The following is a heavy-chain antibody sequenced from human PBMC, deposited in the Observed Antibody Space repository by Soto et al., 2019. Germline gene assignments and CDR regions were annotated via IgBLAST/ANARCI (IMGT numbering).Heavy chain of an antibody. CDR3: ALYPEQQANDAFDI. CDR1: GYTFTSYG. Sequence: ASVKVSCKASGYTFTSYGISWVRQAPGQGLEWMGWISAYNGNTNYAQKLQGRVTMTTDTSTSTAYMELRSLRSDDTAVYYCALYPEQQANDAFDIWGQGTMVIV. D-gene: IGHD6-13*01. CDR2: ISAYNGNT. V-gene: IGHV1-18*01. J-gene: IGHJ3*02.